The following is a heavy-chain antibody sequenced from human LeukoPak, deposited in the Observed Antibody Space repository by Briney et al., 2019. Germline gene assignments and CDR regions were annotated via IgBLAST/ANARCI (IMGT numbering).Heavy chain of an antibody. J-gene: IGHJ4*02. Sequence: PSETLSLTCTVSGYSISSGYYWGWIRQPPGKGLEWIGSIYHSGSTYYNPSLKSRVTISVDTSKNQFSLKMSSVTAADTAVYYCARHSTIFGVVVVYWGQGTLVTVSS. CDR3: ARHSTIFGVVVVY. CDR2: IYHSGST. V-gene: IGHV4-38-2*02. D-gene: IGHD3-3*01. CDR1: GYSISSGYY.